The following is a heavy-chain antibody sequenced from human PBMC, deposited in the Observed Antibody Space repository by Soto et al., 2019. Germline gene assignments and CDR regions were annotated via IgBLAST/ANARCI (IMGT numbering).Heavy chain of an antibody. D-gene: IGHD6-19*01. J-gene: IGHJ5*02. Sequence: EVPLVESGGGLVQPGGSLRLSCAASGFSFSNYTMNWVRQAPGKGLEWVSYISSISSTKYYADSVKGRFTISRDNAKNSLYLQMNSLRAEDTAVYYCAREAVAGTLNWFDPWGQGTLVTVSS. CDR1: GFSFSNYT. CDR3: AREAVAGTLNWFDP. CDR2: ISSISSTK. V-gene: IGHV3-48*01.